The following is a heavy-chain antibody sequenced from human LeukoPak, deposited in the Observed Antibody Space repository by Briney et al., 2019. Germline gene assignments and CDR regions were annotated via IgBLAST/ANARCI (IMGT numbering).Heavy chain of an antibody. V-gene: IGHV3-74*01. CDR1: GFTFSDHW. CDR3: ATTRTDFHFDC. D-gene: IGHD1-1*01. Sequence: PGGSLRLSCAASGFTFSDHWMHWVRQAPGKGLVWVSRINGDGSSTTYADPVRGRFAISRDNAKNTVYLQVNSLRAEDTAVYYCATTRTDFHFDCWGQGTLVTVSS. J-gene: IGHJ4*02. CDR2: INGDGSST.